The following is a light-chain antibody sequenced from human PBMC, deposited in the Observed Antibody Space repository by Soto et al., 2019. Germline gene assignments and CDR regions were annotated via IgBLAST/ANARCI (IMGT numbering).Light chain of an antibody. Sequence: QAVVTQEPSLTVSPGGTVTLTCGSSTGAVTSGHHPYWLQQKPGQPPRTLIYHTTNTLSWTPARFSGSLLGGKAALTLSGAQPEDEALYYCLLTYSGPWVFGGGTKLTVL. V-gene: IGLV7-46*01. CDR2: HTT. J-gene: IGLJ3*02. CDR3: LLTYSGPWV. CDR1: TGAVTSGHH.